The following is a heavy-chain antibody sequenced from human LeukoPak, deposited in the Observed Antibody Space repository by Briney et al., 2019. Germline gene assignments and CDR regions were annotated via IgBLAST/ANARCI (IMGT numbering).Heavy chain of an antibody. V-gene: IGHV3-48*03. CDR1: GFTFSSYE. Sequence: GGSLRLSCAASGFTFSSYEMNWVRQAPGKGLEWVSYISSSGSTIYCADSVKGRFTISRDNAKNSLYLQMNSLRAEDTAVYYCARSIGYSSGWYPFSYYYDSSGYPNWFDPWGQGTLVTVSS. J-gene: IGHJ5*02. D-gene: IGHD3-22*01. CDR2: ISSSGSTI. CDR3: ARSIGYSSGWYPFSYYYDSSGYPNWFDP.